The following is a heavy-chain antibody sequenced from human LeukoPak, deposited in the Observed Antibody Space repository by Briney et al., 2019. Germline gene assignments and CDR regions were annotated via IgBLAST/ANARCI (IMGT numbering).Heavy chain of an antibody. CDR1: GGSISSYY. D-gene: IGHD1-26*01. J-gene: IGHJ3*02. CDR2: IYTSGST. Sequence: SETLSLTCTVSGGSISSYYWSWIRQPAGKGLEWIGRIYTSGSTNYNPSLKSRVTMSVDTSKNQFTLQLNSVTPEDTALYYCARDQPWANGFDIWGQGTMVTVSS. V-gene: IGHV4-4*07. CDR3: ARDQPWANGFDI.